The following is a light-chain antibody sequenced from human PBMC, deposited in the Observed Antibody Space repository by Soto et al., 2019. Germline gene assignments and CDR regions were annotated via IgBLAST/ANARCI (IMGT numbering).Light chain of an antibody. CDR1: GSDVGGYNY. Sequence: QSVVTQPASVSGSPGQSSTISCTGTGSDVGGYNYVSWYQQHPGKAAKLMIYEGSNRPSGVSNRFSGSKSGNTASMTISRLQAEDEADYYCSSYTSSITPDVFGTGPKVTVL. V-gene: IGLV2-14*01. CDR2: EGS. J-gene: IGLJ1*01. CDR3: SSYTSSITPDV.